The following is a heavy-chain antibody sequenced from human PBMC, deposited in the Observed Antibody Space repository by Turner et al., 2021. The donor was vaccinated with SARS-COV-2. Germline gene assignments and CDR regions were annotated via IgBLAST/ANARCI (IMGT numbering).Heavy chain of an antibody. V-gene: IGHV1-69*06. CDR3: ASSIVGATPLDY. J-gene: IGHJ4*02. Sequence: QVQLVQSGAEVTKPGSSVTVSCKASGGTFSSYAISWVRQAPGQGLEWMGGIIPIFGTANYAQKFQGRVTITADKSTSTAYMELSSLRSEDTAVYYCASSIVGATPLDYWGQGTLVTVSS. D-gene: IGHD1-26*01. CDR1: GGTFSSYA. CDR2: IIPIFGTA.